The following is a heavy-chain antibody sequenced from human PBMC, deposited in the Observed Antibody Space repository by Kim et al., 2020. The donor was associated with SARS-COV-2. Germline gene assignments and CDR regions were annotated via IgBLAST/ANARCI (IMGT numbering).Heavy chain of an antibody. CDR2: ISSSSSYI. J-gene: IGHJ4*02. V-gene: IGHV3-21*01. CDR1: GFTFSSYS. D-gene: IGHD6-25*01. CDR3: ARDGGVSATNSF. Sequence: GGSLRLSCAASGFTFSSYSMNWVRQAPGKGLEWVSSISSSSSYIYYADSVKGRFTISRDNAKNSLYLQMNSLRAEDTAVYYCARDGGVSATNSFWGQGTLVTVSS.